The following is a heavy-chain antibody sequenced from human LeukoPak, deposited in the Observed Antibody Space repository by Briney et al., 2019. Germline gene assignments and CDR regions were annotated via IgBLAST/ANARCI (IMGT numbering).Heavy chain of an antibody. V-gene: IGHV3-48*04. CDR2: ISSSGSTI. J-gene: IGHJ6*03. CDR3: ARGLGYCSSTSCYPPHYYYYYYMDV. CDR1: GFTFSSYS. Sequence: GGSLRLSCAASGFTFSSYSMNWVRQAPGKGLEWVSYISSSGSTIYYADSVKGRFTISRDNAKNSLYLQMNSLRAEDTAVYYCARGLGYCSSTSCYPPHYYYYYYMDVWGKGTTVTISS. D-gene: IGHD2-2*01.